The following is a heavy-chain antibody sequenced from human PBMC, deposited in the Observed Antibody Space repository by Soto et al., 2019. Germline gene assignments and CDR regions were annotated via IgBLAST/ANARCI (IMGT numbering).Heavy chain of an antibody. CDR2: IYWDDDK. Sequence: SGPTLVDPPQTLTLTCTFSGFSLSTSGVGVGWIRQPPGKALEWLALIYWDDDKRSSPSLKSGLTITKDTFKNQVVFTMTHMDPVDTATYDCAHRDTICGGAPLPWFVPWGQGALVAVFS. J-gene: IGHJ5*02. D-gene: IGHD3-3*01. CDR1: GFSLSTSGVG. V-gene: IGHV2-5*02. CDR3: AHRDTICGGAPLPWFVP.